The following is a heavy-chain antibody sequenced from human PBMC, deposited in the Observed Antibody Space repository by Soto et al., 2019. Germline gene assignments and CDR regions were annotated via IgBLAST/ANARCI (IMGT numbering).Heavy chain of an antibody. CDR1: GFNFRSYA. Sequence: PGGSLRLSCAASGFNFRSYAIHWVRQAPGKGLEWVAVISYDGSLEYYADSVKGRFTISRDNSKNTLYLQMNSLKASDTAMYYCASGVRYFDWYNFDYWGQGTLVTVSS. J-gene: IGHJ4*02. CDR2: ISYDGSLE. CDR3: ASGVRYFDWYNFDY. V-gene: IGHV3-30*04. D-gene: IGHD3-9*01.